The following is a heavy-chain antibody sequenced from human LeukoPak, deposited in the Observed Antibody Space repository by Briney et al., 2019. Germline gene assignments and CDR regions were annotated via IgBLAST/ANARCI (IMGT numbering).Heavy chain of an antibody. CDR3: ARDPGAPVRAFDI. J-gene: IGHJ3*02. CDR1: GYTFTSYG. V-gene: IGHV1-69*13. CDR2: IIPIDGTA. D-gene: IGHD3-10*01. Sequence: ASVKVSCKASGYTFTSYGISWVRQAHGQGLEWMGGIIPIDGTANFAQKFQGRVTITADQSTSTAYMELSSLRSEDTAIYYCARDPGAPVRAFDIWGQGTLVTVSS.